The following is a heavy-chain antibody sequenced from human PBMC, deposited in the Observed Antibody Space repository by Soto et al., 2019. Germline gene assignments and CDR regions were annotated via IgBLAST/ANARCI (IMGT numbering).Heavy chain of an antibody. CDR2: IYHSGST. CDR1: GGPISSGGYS. J-gene: IGHJ4*02. V-gene: IGHV4-30-2*01. CDR3: ARGGYSGYDFMFDY. D-gene: IGHD5-12*01. Sequence: SETLSLTCAVSGGPISSGGYSWNWIRQPPGKGLEWIGYIYHSGSTYYNPSLKSRVTTSVDRSKNQLSLKLRSVTAADTAVYYCARGGYSGYDFMFDYWGQGTLVTVSS.